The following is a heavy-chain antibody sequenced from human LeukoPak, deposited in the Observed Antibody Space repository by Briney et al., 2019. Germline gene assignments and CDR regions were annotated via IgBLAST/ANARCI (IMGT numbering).Heavy chain of an antibody. D-gene: IGHD2-2*03. CDR2: IYTRGST. J-gene: IGHJ6*03. V-gene: IGHV4-4*07. Sequence: PSETLSLTCTVSGGSISSYYWSWIRQPAGKGLEGIGRIYTRGSTNYNPSLKSRVTISVDTSKNPFSLKLSSVTAADTAVYYCAREVGYCSSTSCSPAAYYYYMDVWGKGTTVTVSS. CDR1: GGSISSYY. CDR3: AREVGYCSSTSCSPAAYYYYMDV.